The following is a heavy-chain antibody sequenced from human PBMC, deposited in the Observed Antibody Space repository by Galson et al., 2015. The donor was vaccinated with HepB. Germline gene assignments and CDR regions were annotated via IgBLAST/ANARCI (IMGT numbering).Heavy chain of an antibody. V-gene: IGHV3-11*01. D-gene: IGHD3-3*01. CDR3: ARDRYDFWSGAIALPLDY. Sequence: SLRLSCAASGFTFSDYYMSWIRQVPGKGLEWVSYISSSGSTIYYADSVKGRFTISRDNAKNSLYLQMNSLRAEDTAVYYCARDRYDFWSGAIALPLDYWGQGTLVTVSS. J-gene: IGHJ4*02. CDR2: ISSSGSTI. CDR1: GFTFSDYY.